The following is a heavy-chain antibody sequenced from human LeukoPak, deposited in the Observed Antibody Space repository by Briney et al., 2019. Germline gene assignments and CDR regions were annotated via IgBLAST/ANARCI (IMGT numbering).Heavy chain of an antibody. CDR3: ARSPTIVGATYWFDP. D-gene: IGHD1-26*01. CDR2: ISYSGST. CDR1: GGSISNYY. V-gene: IGHV4-59*01. Sequence: PSETLSLTCTVSGGSISNYYWSWIRRPPGKGLEWIGYISYSGSTNYNPSLESRVTISLDTSRNQFSLKLSSVTAADTAVYYCARSPTIVGATYWFDPWGQGTLVTVSS. J-gene: IGHJ5*02.